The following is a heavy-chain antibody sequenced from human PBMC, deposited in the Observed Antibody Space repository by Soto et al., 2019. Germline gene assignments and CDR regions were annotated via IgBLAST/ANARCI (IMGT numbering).Heavy chain of an antibody. CDR1: GCSISSHY. D-gene: IGHD6-6*01. Sequence: SXTLSLTCVVSGCSISSHYLIWIRQPPGSGLEWIGFVHYSGDTNYSPSLKSRVTMSIDTSKNQFSLNLSSVTAADTAFYFCARRDYSTSSLGPFDYWGQGILVTVSS. CDR3: ARRDYSTSSLGPFDY. V-gene: IGHV4-59*11. J-gene: IGHJ4*02. CDR2: VHYSGDT.